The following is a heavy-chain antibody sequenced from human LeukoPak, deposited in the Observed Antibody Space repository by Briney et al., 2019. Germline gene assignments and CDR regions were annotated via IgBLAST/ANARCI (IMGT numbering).Heavy chain of an antibody. CDR1: GGSISSYY. J-gene: IGHJ4*02. Sequence: SETLSLTCTVSGGSISSYYWSWIRQPPGKGLEWIGYIYYGGSTNYNPSLKSRITISVDTSKNQFSLKLSSVTAADTAVYYCARYEIAAAHTYFDYWGQGTLVTVSS. D-gene: IGHD6-13*01. CDR2: IYYGGST. V-gene: IGHV4-59*08. CDR3: ARYEIAAAHTYFDY.